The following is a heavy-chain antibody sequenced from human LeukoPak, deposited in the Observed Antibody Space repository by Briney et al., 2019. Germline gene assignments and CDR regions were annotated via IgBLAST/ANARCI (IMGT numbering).Heavy chain of an antibody. CDR2: ISPNSGGT. J-gene: IGHJ4*02. CDR1: GYTFSGYF. Sequence: ASVKVSCKASGYTFSGYFMHWVRQAPGQGLEWMGWISPNSGGTNYAQKFQGRFTMTRDTSITTAYMELSRLRSDDTAMYYCARGTYSYATPFDYWGQGTLVTVSS. CDR3: ARGTYSYATPFDY. V-gene: IGHV1-2*02. D-gene: IGHD2-15*01.